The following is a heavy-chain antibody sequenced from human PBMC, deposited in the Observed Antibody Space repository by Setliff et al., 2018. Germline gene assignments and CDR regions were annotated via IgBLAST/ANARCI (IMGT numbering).Heavy chain of an antibody. CDR2: MNPNNGNT. V-gene: IGHV1-8*02. J-gene: IGHJ5*02. D-gene: IGHD2-15*01. Sequence: ASVKVSCKASGYTFINYEINWVRQATGQGLEWMGGMNPNNGNTGYAQKFQGRVTMTRNTSISTAYMELSSLRSEDTAVYYCARVPDTREYCSGGRCYSLPWFDPWGQGTLVTVSS. CDR3: ARVPDTREYCSGGRCYSLPWFDP. CDR1: GYTFINYE.